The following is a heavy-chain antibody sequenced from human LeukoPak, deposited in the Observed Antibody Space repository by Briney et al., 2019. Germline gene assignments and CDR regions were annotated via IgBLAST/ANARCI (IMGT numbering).Heavy chain of an antibody. J-gene: IGHJ4*02. CDR2: ISGSGGNT. Sequence: GGSLRLSCAASGFTFSSYAMSWVRQAPGKGLEWVSAISGSGGNTYYADSVKGRFTISRDNSKNTLYLQMNSLRDEDTAVYYCAKDPYGGSYFDYWGQGTLVTVSS. CDR1: GFTFSSYA. CDR3: AKDPYGGSYFDY. V-gene: IGHV3-23*01. D-gene: IGHD1-26*01.